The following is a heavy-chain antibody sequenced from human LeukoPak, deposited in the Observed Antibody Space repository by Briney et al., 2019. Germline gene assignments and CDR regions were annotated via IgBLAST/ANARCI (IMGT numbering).Heavy chain of an antibody. CDR1: GGSFSGYY. V-gene: IGHV4-34*01. J-gene: IGHJ4*02. Sequence: SETLSLTCAVYGGSFSGYYWSWIRQPPGKGLEWIGEINHSGSTNYNPSLKSRVTISVDTSKNQFSLKLSSVTAADTAVYYCARGGDIVVVVAAKRFDYWGQGTLVTVSS. D-gene: IGHD2-15*01. CDR2: INHSGST. CDR3: ARGGDIVVVVAAKRFDY.